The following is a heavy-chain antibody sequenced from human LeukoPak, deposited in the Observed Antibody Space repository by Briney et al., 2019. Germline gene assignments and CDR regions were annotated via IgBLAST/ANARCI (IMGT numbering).Heavy chain of an antibody. D-gene: IGHD6-19*01. CDR3: AREDSSGWYYFDY. J-gene: IGHJ4*02. V-gene: IGHV3-74*01. CDR2: INTDGSST. Sequence: GGSLRLSCAASGFTFSSYWMHWVRQAPGKGLVWVSRINTDGSSTSYADSVKGRFTISRDNAKNTLYLQMNSLRAEDTAVYYCAREDSSGWYYFDYWGQGTLVTVSS. CDR1: GFTFSSYW.